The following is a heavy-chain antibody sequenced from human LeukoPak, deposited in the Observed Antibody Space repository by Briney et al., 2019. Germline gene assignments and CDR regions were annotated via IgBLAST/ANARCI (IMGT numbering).Heavy chain of an antibody. CDR3: GREREEYYYYDSSGYYYFDS. Sequence: PGGSLRLSCAASGFTFSSYWMSWVRQAPGKGLERVANIKQDGSEKYYVDSVKGRFTISRDNAKNSLYLQMNSLRAEDTAVYYCGREREEYYYYDSSGYYYFDSWGRGTLVTVSS. J-gene: IGHJ4*02. CDR2: IKQDGSEK. CDR1: GFTFSSYW. V-gene: IGHV3-7*01. D-gene: IGHD3-22*01.